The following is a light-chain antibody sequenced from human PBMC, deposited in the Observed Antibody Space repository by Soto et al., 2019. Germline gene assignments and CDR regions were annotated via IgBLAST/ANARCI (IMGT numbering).Light chain of an antibody. V-gene: IGKV3-20*01. CDR2: GAS. CDR3: QQHGSSPWT. J-gene: IGKJ1*01. Sequence: IELTQSPGTLSLSPGERATLSCRASQSVSSSYLAWYQQEPGQAPRLLIYGASSRATGIPDRFSGSGSGTDFTLTISRLEPEDFAVYYCQQHGSSPWTFGQGTKV. CDR1: QSVSSSY.